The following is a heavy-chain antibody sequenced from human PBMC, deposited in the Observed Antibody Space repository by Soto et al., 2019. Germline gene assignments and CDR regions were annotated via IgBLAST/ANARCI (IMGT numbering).Heavy chain of an antibody. CDR3: ARDRVVPAAMRHYYYYGMDV. V-gene: IGHV1-18*01. Sequence: GASLKVSCKASGYTFTSYGISWVRQAPGQGLEWMGWISAYNGNTNYAQKLQGRVTMTTDTSTSTAYMELRSLRSDDTAVYYCARDRVVPAAMRHYYYYGMDVWGQGTTVTVSS. CDR1: GYTFTSYG. D-gene: IGHD2-2*01. J-gene: IGHJ6*02. CDR2: ISAYNGNT.